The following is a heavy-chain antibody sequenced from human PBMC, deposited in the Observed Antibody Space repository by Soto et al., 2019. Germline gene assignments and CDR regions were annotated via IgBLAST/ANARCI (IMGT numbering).Heavy chain of an antibody. CDR1: CYSVTSSGYY. D-gene: IGHD2-15*01. J-gene: IGHJ6*02. Sequence: SETLSLTCSFSCYSVTSSGYYWAWIRQPPGKGLEWIGSMFYSGLTYYNPSLKSRVTLSVDTSKNQFSVRLNSVTAADTAVYYCAPLSVSLSGPYGIHVWGQGTTVTVSS. V-gene: IGHV4-39*01. CDR2: MFYSGLT. CDR3: APLSVSLSGPYGIHV.